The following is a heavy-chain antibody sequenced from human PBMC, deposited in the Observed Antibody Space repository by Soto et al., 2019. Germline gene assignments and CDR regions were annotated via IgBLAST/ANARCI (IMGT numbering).Heavy chain of an antibody. CDR3: ARDSVYYDFWSGYDH. J-gene: IGHJ4*02. Sequence: SETLSLTCTVSVGSVSSGSYYWSWIRRPPGKGLEWIGYIYYSGSTDYNPSLKSRVTISVDTSKNQFSLKLSSVTAADTAVYYCARDSVYYDFWSGYDHWGQGTLATVSS. CDR2: IYYSGST. CDR1: VGSVSSGSYY. D-gene: IGHD3-3*01. V-gene: IGHV4-61*01.